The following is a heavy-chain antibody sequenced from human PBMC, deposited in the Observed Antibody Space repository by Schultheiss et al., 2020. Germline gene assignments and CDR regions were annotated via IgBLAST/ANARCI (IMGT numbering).Heavy chain of an antibody. CDR1: GGSISSYY. V-gene: IGHV4-59*12. D-gene: IGHD6-19*01. CDR3: ARETSSGWLRFGYYYYYMDV. J-gene: IGHJ6*03. CDR2: IYYSGST. Sequence: SETLSLTCTVSGGSISSYYWSWIRQPPGKGQEWIGYIYYSGSTNYNPSLKSRVTISVDTSKNQFSLKLSSVTAADTAVYYCARETSSGWLRFGYYYYYMDVWGKGTTVTVSS.